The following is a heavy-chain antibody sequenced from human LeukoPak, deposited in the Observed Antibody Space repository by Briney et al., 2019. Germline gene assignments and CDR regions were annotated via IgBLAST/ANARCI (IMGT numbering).Heavy chain of an antibody. V-gene: IGHV3-23*01. CDR3: ASRAYYDSSGYYFY. J-gene: IGHJ4*02. CDR1: GFTFSSYA. CDR2: ISGSGGST. Sequence: PGGSLRLSCAASGFTFSSYAMSWVRQAPGKGLEWVSAISGSGGSTYYADSVKGRFTISRDNSTNTLYLQMNSLRAEDTAVYYCASRAYYDSSGYYFYWGQGTLVTVSS. D-gene: IGHD3-22*01.